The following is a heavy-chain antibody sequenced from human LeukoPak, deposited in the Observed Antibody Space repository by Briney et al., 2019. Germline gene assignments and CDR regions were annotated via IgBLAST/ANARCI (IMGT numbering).Heavy chain of an antibody. V-gene: IGHV1-18*01. Sequence: GASVKVSCKASGYTLTSYGISWVRQAPGQGLEWMGWISAYNGNTNYAQKLQARVTMTTDTSTSTAYMELRSLRSDDTAVYYCARSYDFWSGYGGNWFDPWGQGTLVSVSS. D-gene: IGHD3-3*01. CDR1: GYTLTSYG. CDR3: ARSYDFWSGYGGNWFDP. J-gene: IGHJ5*02. CDR2: ISAYNGNT.